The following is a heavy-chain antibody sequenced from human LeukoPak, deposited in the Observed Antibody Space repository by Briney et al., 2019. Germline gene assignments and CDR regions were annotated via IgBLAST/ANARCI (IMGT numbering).Heavy chain of an antibody. D-gene: IGHD3-22*01. Sequence: SQTLSLTCTVSGGSISSGGYYWSWIRQPPGKGLKWIGYIYHSGSTYYNPSLKSRVTISVDRSKNQFSLKLSSVTAADTAVYYCARTLDSSGYYFDYWGQGTLVTVSS. J-gene: IGHJ4*02. CDR2: IYHSGST. V-gene: IGHV4-30-2*01. CDR1: GGSISSGGYY. CDR3: ARTLDSSGYYFDY.